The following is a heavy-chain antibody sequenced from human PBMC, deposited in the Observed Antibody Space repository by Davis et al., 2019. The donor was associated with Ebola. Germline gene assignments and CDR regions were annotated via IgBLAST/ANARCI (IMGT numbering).Heavy chain of an antibody. Sequence: GGSLRLSCAASGFTFSNACMSWVHQAPGKGLEWVGCIKSKTDGGTTDYAAPVKGRFTISRDESKNTAYLQMNGLKTEDTAVYYSTSAYGDYDYWGQGTLVTVSS. D-gene: IGHD5-12*01. CDR2: IKSKTDGGTT. CDR1: GFTFSNAC. CDR3: TSAYGDYDY. J-gene: IGHJ4*02. V-gene: IGHV3-15*01.